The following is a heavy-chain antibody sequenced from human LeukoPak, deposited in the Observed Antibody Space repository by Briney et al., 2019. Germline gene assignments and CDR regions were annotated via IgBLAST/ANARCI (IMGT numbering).Heavy chain of an antibody. CDR3: ARDLVTVTKGFDI. CDR1: GGSISSYY. CDR2: IYTSGSA. J-gene: IGHJ3*02. Sequence: ASETLSLTCTVSGGSISSYYWNWIRQPAGKGLEWIGRIYTSGSANYNPSLKSRVTISIDTSRNQFSLKLRSVTAADTAVYYCARDLVTVTKGFDIWGQGTMVSVSS. V-gene: IGHV4-4*07. D-gene: IGHD4-17*01.